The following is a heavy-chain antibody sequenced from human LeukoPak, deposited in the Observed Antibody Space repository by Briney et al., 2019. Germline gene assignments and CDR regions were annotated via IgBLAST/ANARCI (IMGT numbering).Heavy chain of an antibody. CDR1: GFTFSSYS. V-gene: IGHV3-21*01. Sequence: GGSLRLSCAASGFTFSSYSMNWVRQAPGKGLEWVSSISSSSSYIYYADSVKGRFTISRDNAKNSLYLQMNSLRAEDTAVYYCARDFEQWLGSDAFDIWGQGTMVTVSS. J-gene: IGHJ3*02. CDR3: ARDFEQWLGSDAFDI. CDR2: ISSSSSYI. D-gene: IGHD6-19*01.